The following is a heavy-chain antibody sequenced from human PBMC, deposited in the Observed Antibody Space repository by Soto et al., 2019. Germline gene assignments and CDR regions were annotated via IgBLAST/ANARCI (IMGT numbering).Heavy chain of an antibody. CDR2: ISGSGGST. Sequence: PGGSLRLSCAASGFTFSSYEMDWVRQAPGKGLEWVSAISGSGGSTYYADSVKGRFTISRDNSKNTLYLQMNSLRAEDTAVYYCAKGHYDSSGYTSESYYYYGMDVWGQGTTVTVSS. V-gene: IGHV3-23*01. J-gene: IGHJ6*02. D-gene: IGHD3-22*01. CDR1: GFTFSSYE. CDR3: AKGHYDSSGYTSESYYYYGMDV.